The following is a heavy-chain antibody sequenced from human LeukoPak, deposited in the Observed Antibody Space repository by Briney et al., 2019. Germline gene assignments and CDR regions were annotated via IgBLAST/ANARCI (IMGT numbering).Heavy chain of an antibody. J-gene: IGHJ5*02. V-gene: IGHV3-74*03. D-gene: IGHD5-12*01. CDR1: GFTISNYW. CDR2: IHPDGSIT. CDR3: APQQTYSPYNWFDP. Sequence: GGSLRLSCVGSGFTISNYWMHWVRQAPGTGLVWVSRIHPDGSITTYADSVKGRFTISRDNAKSTLYLQMNSLRAEGTAVYYCAPQQTYSPYNWFDPWGQGTLVTVSS.